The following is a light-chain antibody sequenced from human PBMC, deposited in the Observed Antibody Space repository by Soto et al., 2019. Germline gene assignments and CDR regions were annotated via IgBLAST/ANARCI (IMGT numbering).Light chain of an antibody. CDR2: SNN. Sequence: QSVLTQPPSASGTPGQRVTISCSGSSSNIGRNTVNWYQQLPGTAPKHLIYSNNQRPSGVPDRFSGSKSGTSASLAISGLQSEDEADYYCAAWDDSLNGYVFGTGTKLTVL. CDR1: SSNIGRNT. V-gene: IGLV1-44*01. J-gene: IGLJ1*01. CDR3: AAWDDSLNGYV.